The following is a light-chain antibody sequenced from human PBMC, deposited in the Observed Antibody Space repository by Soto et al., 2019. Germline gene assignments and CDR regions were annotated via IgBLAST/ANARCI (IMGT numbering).Light chain of an antibody. CDR1: QGISSA. CDR2: DAS. CDR3: LQFNSYPRT. Sequence: AIQLTQSPSSLSASVGDRVTITCRASQGISSALAWYQQKPGKAPKLLIYDASSLESGVPSRFSGSGSGTDFTLTISSLQPEDFATYYCLQFNSYPRTFGPGTIADIK. V-gene: IGKV1-13*02. J-gene: IGKJ3*01.